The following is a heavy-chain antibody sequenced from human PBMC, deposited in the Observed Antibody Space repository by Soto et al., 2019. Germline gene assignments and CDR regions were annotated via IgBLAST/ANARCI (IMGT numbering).Heavy chain of an antibody. CDR2: IFYSGST. CDR1: GGSISNYY. Sequence: QVHLQESGPRLVKPSETLSLTCTVSGGSISNYYWSWIRQPPGRGLEWIGHIFYSGSTNYNPALKSRVTISVYTSKSQFSLKLSSVTAADTAVYYCAKDSGYNHGYFRWFDPWGQGTLATVSS. D-gene: IGHD5-18*01. CDR3: AKDSGYNHGYFRWFDP. J-gene: IGHJ5*02. V-gene: IGHV4-59*01.